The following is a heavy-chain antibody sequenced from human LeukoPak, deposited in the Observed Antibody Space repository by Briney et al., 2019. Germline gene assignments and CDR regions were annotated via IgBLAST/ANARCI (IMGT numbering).Heavy chain of an antibody. CDR2: ISAYNGNT. J-gene: IGHJ6*03. CDR1: GYTFTSYG. D-gene: IGHD4-17*01. CDR3: XXXKGXYGDYPYYMDV. V-gene: IGHV1-18*01. Sequence: ASVKVSCKASGYTFTSYGISWVRQAPGQGLEWMGWISAYNGNTNYAQKLQGRVTMTTDTSTSTAYMELRSLRSDDTAVYYCXXXKGXYGDYPYYMDVWGKGTTVTVSS.